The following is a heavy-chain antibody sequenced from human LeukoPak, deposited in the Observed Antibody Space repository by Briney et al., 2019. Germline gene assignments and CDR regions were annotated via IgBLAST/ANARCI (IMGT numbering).Heavy chain of an antibody. CDR3: AREGGGGSYLDP. CDR1: GFIFDDYA. D-gene: IGHD3-16*02. V-gene: IGHV3-9*01. Sequence: GGSLRLSCAVSGFIFDDYAMHWVRQAPGKGLEWVSGITWGRDNLAYAASVKGRFTISRDNAKNSLYLQMNSLRAEDSAVYYCAREGGGGSYLDPWGQGTLVTVSS. CDR2: ITWGRDNL. J-gene: IGHJ5*02.